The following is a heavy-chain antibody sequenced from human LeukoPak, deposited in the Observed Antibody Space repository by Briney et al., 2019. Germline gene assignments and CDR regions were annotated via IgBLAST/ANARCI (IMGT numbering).Heavy chain of an antibody. D-gene: IGHD6-19*01. J-gene: IGHJ4*02. V-gene: IGHV4-59*01. Sequence: PSETLSLTCAVSGGSITNYYWSWIRQPPGKGLEWIGYIYYSGTTNYNPSLKSRVTISVDTSENQFSLKLRSVTAADTAVYYCARSISVADPFDFWGQGTLVTVSS. CDR3: ARSISVADPFDF. CDR1: GGSITNYY. CDR2: IYYSGTT.